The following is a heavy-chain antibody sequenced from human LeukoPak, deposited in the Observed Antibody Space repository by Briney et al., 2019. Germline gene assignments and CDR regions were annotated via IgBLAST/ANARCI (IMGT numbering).Heavy chain of an antibody. CDR2: MYYSGST. J-gene: IGHJ6*03. Sequence: PSETLSLTCTVSGGSISSYYWSWIRQPPGKGLEWIGYMYYSGSTYYNPSLKSRVTISVDTSKNQFSLKLSSVTAADTAVYYCARSEDCTSTGCSYYYSYYMDVRGKGTTVTVSS. D-gene: IGHD2-2*01. CDR1: GGSISSYY. V-gene: IGHV4-59*01. CDR3: ARSEDCTSTGCSYYYSYYMDV.